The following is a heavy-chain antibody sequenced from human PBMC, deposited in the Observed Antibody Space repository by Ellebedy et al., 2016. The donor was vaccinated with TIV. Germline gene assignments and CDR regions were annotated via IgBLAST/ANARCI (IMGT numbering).Heavy chain of an antibody. CDR2: IYPGDSDT. Sequence: GESLKISCKGSGYSFSIYWIAWVRQMPGKGLEWMGIIYPGDSDTRYSPSFQGQVTISADKSISTAFLQWSSLKASDTAMYYCATHERGYYDHAMDVWGQGTTVTVSS. CDR3: ATHERGYYDHAMDV. J-gene: IGHJ6*02. CDR1: GYSFSIYW. V-gene: IGHV5-51*01.